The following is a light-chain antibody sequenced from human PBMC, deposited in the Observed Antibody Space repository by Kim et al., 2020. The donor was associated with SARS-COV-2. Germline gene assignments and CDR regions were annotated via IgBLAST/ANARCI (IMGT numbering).Light chain of an antibody. V-gene: IGKV3-15*01. Sequence: SPGERATLSCRASQSVSGDLAWYQQKPGRVPRLLIYDASHRATGIPARFSGSGSGTEFTLTISSLQSGDFATYYCQEYNNLPPWTFGQGTKVDIK. CDR3: QEYNNLPPWT. J-gene: IGKJ1*01. CDR2: DAS. CDR1: QSVSGD.